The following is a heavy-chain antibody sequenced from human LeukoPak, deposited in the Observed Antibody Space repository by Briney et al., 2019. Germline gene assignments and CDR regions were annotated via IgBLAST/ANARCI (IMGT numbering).Heavy chain of an antibody. J-gene: IGHJ3*02. CDR1: GGSISSYY. V-gene: IGHV4-59*08. CDR3: ARHNGDYAAFDI. CDR2: IYYTGST. D-gene: IGHD4-17*01. Sequence: SETLSLTCSVSGGSISSYYWSWVRQPPGKGLEWLGYIYYTGSTYYNPSLKSRVTVSKDASKTQFSLKLSSVTAADTAVYYCARHNGDYAAFDIWGQGTMVIVSS.